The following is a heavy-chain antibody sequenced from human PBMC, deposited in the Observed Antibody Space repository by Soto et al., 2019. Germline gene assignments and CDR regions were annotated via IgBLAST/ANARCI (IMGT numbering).Heavy chain of an antibody. Sequence: EVPPLESGGGFVQPGGSLRLSCAASGFTFSYYAMSWVRQAPGKGLLWVSSIVGSASSTYYADSVKGRVTISRDNSKNTVSLQVNSRRDEDTAVYYCAKFSRDNGGVQWGQGTLVTVSS. J-gene: IGHJ4*02. CDR1: GFTFSYYA. CDR2: IVGSASST. D-gene: IGHD2-8*02. CDR3: AKFSRDNGGVQ. V-gene: IGHV3-23*01.